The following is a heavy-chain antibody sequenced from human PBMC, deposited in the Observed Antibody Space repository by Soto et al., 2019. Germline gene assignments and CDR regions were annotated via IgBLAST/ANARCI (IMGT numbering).Heavy chain of an antibody. D-gene: IGHD3-22*01. J-gene: IGHJ4*02. CDR3: ARDPGTGYYDSSGYYYD. CDR1: GFSFSTSS. CDR2: IRPSASDT. V-gene: IGHV3-23*01. Sequence: GGSLRLLCAASGFSFSTSSIAWVVHTPGKGLEGCSAIRPSASDTLYADSVKGRFTISRDNSQNTLFLQMNSLRAEDTAVYYCARDPGTGYYDSSGYYYDWGQGT.